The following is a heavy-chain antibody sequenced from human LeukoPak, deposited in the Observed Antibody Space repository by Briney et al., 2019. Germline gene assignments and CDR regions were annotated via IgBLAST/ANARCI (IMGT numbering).Heavy chain of an antibody. CDR1: GGSISSYY. CDR3: ARDLSAYYDFWSGSGNVAFDI. CDR2: IYTSGST. J-gene: IGHJ3*02. D-gene: IGHD3-3*01. Sequence: PSETLSLTCTVSGGSISSYYWSWIRQPAGKGLEWIGRIYTSGSTNYNPSLKSRVTMSVDTSKNQFSLKLSSVTAADTAVYYCARDLSAYYDFWSGSGNVAFDIWGQGTMVTVSS. V-gene: IGHV4-4*07.